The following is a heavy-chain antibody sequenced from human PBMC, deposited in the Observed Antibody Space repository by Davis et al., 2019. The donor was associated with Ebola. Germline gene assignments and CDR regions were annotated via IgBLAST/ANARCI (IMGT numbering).Heavy chain of an antibody. CDR2: INSDGSST. J-gene: IGHJ2*01. V-gene: IGHV3-74*01. CDR3: ARALMPLDSTHWYFDL. D-gene: IGHD2-2*01. Sequence: GESLKISCAASGFTFSSYWMHWVRQAPGKGLVWVSRINSDGSSTSYADSVKGRFTISRDNAKNTLYLQMNSLRAEDTAVYYCARALMPLDSTHWYFDLWGRGTLVTVSS. CDR1: GFTFSSYW.